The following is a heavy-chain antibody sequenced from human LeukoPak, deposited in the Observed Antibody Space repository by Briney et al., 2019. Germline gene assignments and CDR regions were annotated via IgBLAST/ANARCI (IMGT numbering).Heavy chain of an antibody. CDR3: ARDRGGAGYSSSWTYLYYYYYGMDV. V-gene: IGHV3-30*04. Sequence: GGSLRLSCAASGFTFSSHAMHWVRQAPGKGLEWVAVISYDGSNKYYADSVKGRFTISRDNSKNTLYLQMNSLRAEDTAVYYCARDRGGAGYSSSWTYLYYYYYGMDVWGQGTTVTVSS. CDR2: ISYDGSNK. J-gene: IGHJ6*02. CDR1: GFTFSSHA. D-gene: IGHD6-13*01.